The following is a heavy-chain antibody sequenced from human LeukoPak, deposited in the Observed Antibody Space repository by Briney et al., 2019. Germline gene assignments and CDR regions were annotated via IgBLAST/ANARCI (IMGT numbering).Heavy chain of an antibody. D-gene: IGHD2-21*01. Sequence: GGSLRLSCVGSGFAFRSHAMSWVRQAPEKGLEFVSGIYENGGTTYYADSVKGRFSISRDNSKNTLYLQIDSLRGEDTAVYYCAKDFRIGYSAHFDYWGQGALVTVSS. CDR3: AKDFRIGYSAHFDY. J-gene: IGHJ4*02. CDR1: GFAFRSHA. CDR2: IYENGGTT. V-gene: IGHV3-23*01.